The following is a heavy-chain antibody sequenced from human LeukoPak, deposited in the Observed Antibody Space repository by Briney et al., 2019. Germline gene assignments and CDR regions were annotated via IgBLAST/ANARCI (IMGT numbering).Heavy chain of an antibody. CDR1: GGSISSYY. D-gene: IGHD1-26*01. J-gene: IGHJ4*02. CDR2: IYYSGST. CDR3: ARDHGFSGRYFDY. V-gene: IGHV4-59*01. Sequence: SETLSLTCTVSGGSISSYYWSWIRQPPGKGLEWIGYIYYSGSTNYNPSLKSRVTISVDTSKNQFSLKLSSVTAADTAVYYCARDHGFSGRYFDYWGQGTLVTVSS.